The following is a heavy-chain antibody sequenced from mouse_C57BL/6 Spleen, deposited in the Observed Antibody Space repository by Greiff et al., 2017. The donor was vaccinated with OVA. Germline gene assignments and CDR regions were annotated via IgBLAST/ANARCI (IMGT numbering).Heavy chain of an antibody. V-gene: IGHV3-6*01. J-gene: IGHJ4*01. CDR1: GYSITSGYY. Sequence: EVQLQESGPGLVKPSQSLSLTCSVTGYSITSGYYWNWIRQFPGNKLEWMGYISYDGSNNYNPSLKNRIAITRDTAKNQLFLKLNSVTTEDTATYYCAKDPFYYAMDYWGQGTSVTVSS. CDR3: AKDPFYYAMDY. CDR2: ISYDGSN.